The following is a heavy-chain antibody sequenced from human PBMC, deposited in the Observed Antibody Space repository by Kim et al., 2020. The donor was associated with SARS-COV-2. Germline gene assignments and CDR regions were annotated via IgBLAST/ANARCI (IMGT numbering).Heavy chain of an antibody. D-gene: IGHD4-17*01. CDR3: ARQRLDYGDYEGLDY. Sequence: GGSLRLSCAASGFTVSSNYMSWVRQAPGKGLEWVSVIYSGGSTYYADSVKGRFTISRDNSKNTLYLQMNSLRAEDTAVYYCARQRLDYGDYEGLDYWGQGTLVTVSS. J-gene: IGHJ4*02. CDR1: GFTVSSNY. V-gene: IGHV3-53*01. CDR2: IYSGGST.